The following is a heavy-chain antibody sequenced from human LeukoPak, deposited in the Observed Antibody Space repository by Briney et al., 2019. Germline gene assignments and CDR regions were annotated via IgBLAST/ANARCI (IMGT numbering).Heavy chain of an antibody. J-gene: IGHJ3*02. D-gene: IGHD6-13*01. CDR2: IYYSGST. Sequence: SETLSLTCTVSGGSMSSYYWGWIRQPPGKGLERIGYIYYSGSTNYNPSLKRRVTISVDTSKNLFSLKLSSVTAEDTAVYYCARVRQQVVHDAFDIWGQGTMVIVSS. CDR3: ARVRQQVVHDAFDI. CDR1: GGSMSSYY. V-gene: IGHV4-59*01.